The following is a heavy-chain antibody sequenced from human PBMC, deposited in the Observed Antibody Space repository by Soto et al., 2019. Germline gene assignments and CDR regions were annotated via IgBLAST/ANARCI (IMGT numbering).Heavy chain of an antibody. CDR2: IYYTGTT. V-gene: IGHV4-39*01. D-gene: IGHD3-3*01. CDR3: GRGGGGGGSPRLDFWAREILAPFP. J-gene: IGHJ5*02. Sequence: SETLSLTCSVSGGSIIGNNYYWGWIRQPPGKRLEWIGNIYYTGTTYYNPSLDSRVTMSVGTSGNQFSLNLTSVTASDTAVYHCGRGGGGGGSPRLDFWAREILAPFPWG. CDR1: GGSIIGNNYY.